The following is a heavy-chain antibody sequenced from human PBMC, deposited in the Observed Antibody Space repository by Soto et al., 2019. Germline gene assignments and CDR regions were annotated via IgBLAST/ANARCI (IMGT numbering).Heavy chain of an antibody. CDR3: ARGPDRSGFYLFDY. CDR1: GGTFSNHA. CDR2: IIPLSGTT. V-gene: IGHV1-69*13. D-gene: IGHD3-22*01. Sequence: SVKVSCKASGGTFSNHALSWVRQAPGQGPEWMGGIIPLSGTTNYAQRFQGRVTITADESMTTAYMELSSLRYEDTAVYYCARGPDRSGFYLFDYWGQGTMVTLSS. J-gene: IGHJ4*02.